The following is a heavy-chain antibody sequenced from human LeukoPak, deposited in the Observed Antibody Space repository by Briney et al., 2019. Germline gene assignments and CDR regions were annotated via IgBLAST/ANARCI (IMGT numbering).Heavy chain of an antibody. J-gene: IGHJ4*02. CDR3: AKSDPLMTAAGIFDS. CDR2: ISGSTGLT. V-gene: IGHV3-23*01. Sequence: TGGSLRLSCVASGFTFSDYYMNWIRQAPGKGLEWVSGISGSTGLTYYADSVKGRFTISRDNSKDTVHLQMNTLRAEDTAVYYCAKSDPLMTAAGIFDSWGQGTLVTVSS. D-gene: IGHD6-13*01. CDR1: GFTFSDYY.